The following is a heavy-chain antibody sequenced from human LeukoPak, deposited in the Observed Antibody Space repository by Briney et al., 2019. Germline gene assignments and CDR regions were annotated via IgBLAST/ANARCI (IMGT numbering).Heavy chain of an antibody. Sequence: SETLSLTCAVYGGSFSGYYWSWIRQPPGKGLEWIGEINHSGSTNYNPSLKSRVTISVDTSKNQFSLKLSSVTAADTAVYYCARGSKWGQWLVRGGRWFDPWGQGTLVTVSS. V-gene: IGHV4-34*01. CDR1: GGSFSGYY. CDR2: INHSGST. D-gene: IGHD6-19*01. CDR3: ARGSKWGQWLVRGGRWFDP. J-gene: IGHJ5*02.